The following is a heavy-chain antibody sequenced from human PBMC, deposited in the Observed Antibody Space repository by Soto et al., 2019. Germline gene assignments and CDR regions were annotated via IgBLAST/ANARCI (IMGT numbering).Heavy chain of an antibody. D-gene: IGHD6-19*01. CDR2: ISAYNGNT. CDR3: ARDSSGLITPTDHFDY. J-gene: IGHJ4*02. CDR1: GYTFTSYG. Sequence: QVQLVQSGAEVKKPGASVKVSCKASGYTFTSYGISWVRQAPGQGLEWMGWISAYNGNTNYAQKLQGRVTMATDTSTSTAYMELRSLRSDDTAVYYCARDSSGLITPTDHFDYWGQGTLVTVSS. V-gene: IGHV1-18*01.